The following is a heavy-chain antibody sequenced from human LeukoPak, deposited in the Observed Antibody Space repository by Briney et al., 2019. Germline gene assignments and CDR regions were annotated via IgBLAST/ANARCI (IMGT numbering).Heavy chain of an antibody. CDR3: AKGLFPPTYYFDY. CDR1: GFTFSSYA. V-gene: IGHV3-23*01. Sequence: GGSLRLSCAASGFTFSSYAMSWVRQAPGKGLEWVSIVSGSGGASYYADSVKGRFTISRDNSKNTLYLQMNSLRAEDTAIYYCAKGLFPPTYYFDYWGQGTLVTVSS. J-gene: IGHJ4*02. CDR2: VSGSGGAS.